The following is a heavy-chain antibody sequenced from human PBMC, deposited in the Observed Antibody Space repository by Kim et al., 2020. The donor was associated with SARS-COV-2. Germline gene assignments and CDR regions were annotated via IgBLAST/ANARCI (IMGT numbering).Heavy chain of an antibody. J-gene: IGHJ5*02. D-gene: IGHD3-22*01. Sequence: SETLSLTCTVSGGSISSYYWSWIRQPPGKGLEWIGYIYYSGSTNYNPSLKSRVTISVDTSKNQFSLKLSSVTAADTAVYYCASTANYYDSPSGWFDPWGQGTLVTVSS. V-gene: IGHV4-59*13. CDR2: IYYSGST. CDR3: ASTANYYDSPSGWFDP. CDR1: GGSISSYY.